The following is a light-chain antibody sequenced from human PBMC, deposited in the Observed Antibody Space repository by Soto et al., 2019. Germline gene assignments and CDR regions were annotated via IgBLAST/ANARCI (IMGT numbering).Light chain of an antibody. CDR3: QQYNNWPRD. Sequence: EIVMTQSPATLSVSPGERATLSCRASQSVSSNLAWYQQKPGQAPRLLIYGASTRATGIPARFSGSGSGTEFTLTISSLQSEDFAVYYCQQYNNWPRDFGQGTLLEIK. CDR2: GAS. J-gene: IGKJ5*01. V-gene: IGKV3-15*01. CDR1: QSVSSN.